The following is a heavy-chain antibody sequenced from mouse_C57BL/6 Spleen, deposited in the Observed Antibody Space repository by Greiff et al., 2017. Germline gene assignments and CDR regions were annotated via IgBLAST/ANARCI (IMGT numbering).Heavy chain of an antibody. V-gene: IGHV5-4*01. J-gene: IGHJ4*01. Sequence: EVMLVESGGGLVKPGGSLKLSCAASGFTFSSYAMSWVRQTPEKRLEWVATISDGGSYTYYPDNVKGRFTISRDNAKNNLYLQMSDLKSEDTAMYYCARERVYDSYGMDYWGQGTSVTVSS. CDR3: ARERVYDSYGMDY. CDR1: GFTFSSYA. D-gene: IGHD2-3*01. CDR2: ISDGGSYT.